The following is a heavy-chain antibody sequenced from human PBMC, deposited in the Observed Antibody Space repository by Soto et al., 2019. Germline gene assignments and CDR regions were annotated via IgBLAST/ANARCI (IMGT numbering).Heavy chain of an antibody. CDR1: GGSISSYY. D-gene: IGHD3-10*01. V-gene: IGHV4-59*01. J-gene: IGHJ6*03. CDR3: ARVEGSGSYRPGEYYYYYMDV. CDR2: IYYSGST. Sequence: SETLSLTCTVSGGSISSYYWSWIRQPPGKGLEWIGYIYYSGSTNYNPSLKSRVTISVDTSKNQFSLKLSSVTAADTAVYYCARVEGSGSYRPGEYYYYYMDVWGKGTTVTVSS.